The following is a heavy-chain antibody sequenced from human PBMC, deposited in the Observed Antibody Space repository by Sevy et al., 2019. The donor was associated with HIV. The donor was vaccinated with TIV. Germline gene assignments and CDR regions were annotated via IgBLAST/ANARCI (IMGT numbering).Heavy chain of an antibody. D-gene: IGHD6-13*01. CDR1: GGSFSGYY. CDR3: ARGGRRGGYSSSWYVGNYYYYYGMDV. CDR2: INHSGST. J-gene: IGHJ6*02. Sequence: SETLSLTCAVYGGSFSGYYWSWIRQPPGKGLEWIGEINHSGSTNYNPSLKSRVTISVDTSQNQFSLKLSSVTAADTAVYYCARGGRRGGYSSSWYVGNYYYYYGMDVWGQGTTVTVSS. V-gene: IGHV4-34*01.